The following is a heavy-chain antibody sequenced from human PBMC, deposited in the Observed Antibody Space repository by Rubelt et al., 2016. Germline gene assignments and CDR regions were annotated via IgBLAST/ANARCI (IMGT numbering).Heavy chain of an antibody. J-gene: IGHJ3*02. CDR3: APTSFGVVYHRHAAFDI. CDR1: GFSLSTSGVG. CDR2: IYWDDVK. V-gene: IGHV2-5*02. Sequence: QITLKESGPTLVKPTQTLTLTCTFSGFSLSTSGVGVGWIRQPPGKALEWLALIYWDDVKRYSPSLKSRLTITKDTSKNQVVLTMTNMDPVDTATDYCAPTSFGVVYHRHAAFDIWGQGTMVTVSS. D-gene: IGHD3-3*01.